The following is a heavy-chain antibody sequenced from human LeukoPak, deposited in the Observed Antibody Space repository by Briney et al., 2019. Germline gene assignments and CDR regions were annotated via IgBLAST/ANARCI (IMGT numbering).Heavy chain of an antibody. V-gene: IGHV3-33*08. J-gene: IGHJ4*02. CDR2: IWFDGSNK. Sequence: GGSLRLSCAASGFTSSTYWMSWVRQAPGKGLEWVASIWFDGSNKYYGDSVKGRFTISRDDAKNTLYLQMNSLRAEDTAVYYCTRDRGIATAGIDYWGQGILVTVSS. CDR1: GFTSSTYW. D-gene: IGHD6-25*01. CDR3: TRDRGIATAGIDY.